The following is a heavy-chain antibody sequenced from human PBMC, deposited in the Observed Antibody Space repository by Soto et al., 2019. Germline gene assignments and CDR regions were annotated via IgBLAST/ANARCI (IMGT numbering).Heavy chain of an antibody. J-gene: IGHJ6*02. D-gene: IGHD2-15*01. CDR3: ARDRVQMVDGLDV. CDR2: IWYDGINQ. CDR1: GLTFSNNG. Sequence: QVQLVESGGGGDQPGRSLRLSCEASGLTFSNNGMHWGRQAPGKGLEWVAVIWYDGINQYYADSVKGRFIISRDNSKNAVYLLMNSLRAEDTAVEYCARDRVQMVDGLDVWGQGNTVTVSS. V-gene: IGHV3-33*01.